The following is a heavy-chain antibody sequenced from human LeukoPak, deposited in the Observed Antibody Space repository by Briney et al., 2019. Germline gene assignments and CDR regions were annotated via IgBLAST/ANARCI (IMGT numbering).Heavy chain of an antibody. CDR2: IKSKSEGKTT. D-gene: IGHD2-15*01. CDR1: GFIFSIAW. Sequence: GGSLRLSCAASGFIFSIAWMSWVRQAPGKGLEWVGRIKSKSEGKTTDYAEPVKGRFSVSRDDSKNTLFLQMNSLKTEDTAVYYCATWASSCRGCWGQGTLVTVSS. V-gene: IGHV3-15*01. J-gene: IGHJ4*02. CDR3: ATWASSCRGC.